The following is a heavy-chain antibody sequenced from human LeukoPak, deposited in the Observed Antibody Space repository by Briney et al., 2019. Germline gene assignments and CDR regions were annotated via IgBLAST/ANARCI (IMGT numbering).Heavy chain of an antibody. Sequence: GGSLRLSCTASGFAFSSYAMSWVRQAPGVGLEWVSAIDGGGGSTWHADSVKGRFTIFRDNSKNTLYMQMNSLRAEDTAVYYCARGEEWELLWYFDYWGQGTLVTVSS. V-gene: IGHV3-23*01. CDR1: GFAFSSYA. CDR3: ARGEEWELLWYFDY. D-gene: IGHD1-26*01. CDR2: IDGGGGST. J-gene: IGHJ4*02.